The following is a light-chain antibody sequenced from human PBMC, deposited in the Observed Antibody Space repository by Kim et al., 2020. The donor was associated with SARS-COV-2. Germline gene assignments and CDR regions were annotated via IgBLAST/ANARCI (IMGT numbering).Light chain of an antibody. V-gene: IGLV3-1*01. CDR1: NLESKY. Sequence: SYELTQPPSVSVSPGQTASITCSGYNLESKYASCYQHKPGQPPVVVIYQDNKRLSGIPERFSASNSGNTATLTISGTQAMDGAAYYCQSWDSGSVVFGGG. J-gene: IGLJ2*01. CDR3: QSWDSGSVV. CDR2: QDN.